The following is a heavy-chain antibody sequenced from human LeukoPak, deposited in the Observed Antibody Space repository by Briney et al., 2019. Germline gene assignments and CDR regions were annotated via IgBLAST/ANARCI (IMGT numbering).Heavy chain of an antibody. D-gene: IGHD4-17*01. CDR1: GFTFSSYG. Sequence: GGSLRLSCAASGFTFSSYGMHWVRQAPGKGLEWVAVIWYDGSNKCYADSVKGRFTISRDNSKNTLYLQMNSLRAEDTAVYYCARGYGDYVSYYGMDVWGQGTTVTVSS. CDR3: ARGYGDYVSYYGMDV. V-gene: IGHV3-33*01. CDR2: IWYDGSNK. J-gene: IGHJ6*02.